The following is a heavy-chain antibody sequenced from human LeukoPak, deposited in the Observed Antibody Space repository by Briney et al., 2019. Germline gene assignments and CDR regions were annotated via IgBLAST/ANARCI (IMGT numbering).Heavy chain of an antibody. CDR1: GFTFSSFE. V-gene: IGHV3-48*03. D-gene: IGHD2-15*01. CDR2: ISSRASTI. J-gene: IGHJ4*02. CDR3: ARARSATFSDY. Sequence: PGGSLRLCCAAAGFTFSSFEMNWVRMAPGKVLEWVSYISSRASTIHYAISVKGRFTISRDNAKNSLYLQMNRLRAEDTAVYYCARARSATFSDYWGQGTLVTVSS.